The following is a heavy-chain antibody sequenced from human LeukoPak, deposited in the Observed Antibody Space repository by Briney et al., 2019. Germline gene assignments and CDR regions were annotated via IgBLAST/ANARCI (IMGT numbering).Heavy chain of an antibody. V-gene: IGHV4-39*07. CDR2: IYYSGST. J-gene: IGHJ4*02. Sequence: SETLSLTCIVSGGSISSYYWGWIRQPPGKGLEWIGSIYYSGSTYYNPSLKSRVTISVDTSKNQFSLKLSSVTAADTAVYYCAAGYSSGWIDYWGQGTLVTVSS. D-gene: IGHD6-19*01. CDR3: AAGYSSGWIDY. CDR1: GGSISSYY.